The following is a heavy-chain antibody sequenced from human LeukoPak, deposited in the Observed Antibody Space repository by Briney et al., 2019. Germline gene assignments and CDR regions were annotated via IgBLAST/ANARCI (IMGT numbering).Heavy chain of an antibody. D-gene: IGHD5-18*01. J-gene: IGHJ4*02. CDR2: IYYSGTT. CDR3: ARHSQYNYGLLYFFDF. Sequence: SETLSLTCTVSGGSVSSSSYYWGWIRQPPGKGLEWIGSIYYSGTTYYNPSLKSRVTISVDTSKNQFSLKLRSVTAADTAVYYCARHSQYNYGLLYFFDFWGQGTLVTVSS. CDR1: GGSVSSSSYY. V-gene: IGHV4-39*01.